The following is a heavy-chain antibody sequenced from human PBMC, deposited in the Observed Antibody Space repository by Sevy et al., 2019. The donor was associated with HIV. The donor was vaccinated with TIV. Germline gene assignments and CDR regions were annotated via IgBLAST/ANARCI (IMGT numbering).Heavy chain of an antibody. V-gene: IGHV1-2*02. J-gene: IGHJ5*02. CDR1: GYTFTGYY. CDR2: INPNSGGT. CDR3: ARSPLGDYSYYGSGSYYVWFDP. D-gene: IGHD3-10*01. Sequence: ASVKVSCKASGYTFTGYYMHWVRQAPGQGLEWMGWINPNSGGTNYAQTFQGRVTMTRDTSISTAYMELSRLRSDDTAVYYCARSPLGDYSYYGSGSYYVWFDPWGQGTLVTVSS.